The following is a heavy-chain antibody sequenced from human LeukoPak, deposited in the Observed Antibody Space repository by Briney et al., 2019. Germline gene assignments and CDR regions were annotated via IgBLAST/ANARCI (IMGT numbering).Heavy chain of an antibody. D-gene: IGHD6-6*01. CDR2: IKQDGSEK. J-gene: IGHJ4*02. V-gene: IGHV3-7*01. Sequence: GGSPRLSCAASGFTFSSYWMSWVRQAPGKGLEWVANIKQDGSEKYYVDSVKGRFTISRDNAKNSLYLQMNSLRAEDTAVYYCARDLGIAARHEFDYWGQGTLVTVSS. CDR3: ARDLGIAARHEFDY. CDR1: GFTFSSYW.